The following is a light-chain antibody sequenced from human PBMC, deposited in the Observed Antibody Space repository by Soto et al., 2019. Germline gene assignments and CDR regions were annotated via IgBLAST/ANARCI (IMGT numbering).Light chain of an antibody. CDR1: QYINTR. V-gene: IGKV3-11*01. CDR2: QTS. J-gene: IGKJ5*01. CDR3: QQRSNWPRRT. Sequence: EIVLTQSPATLSSFPGDRVTLSCRASQYINTRLAWYQHRPGQAPRLLIYQTSLRAAGIPARFSGSGSGTDFTLTISSLEPEDFAVYYCQQRSNWPRRTFGQGTRLEI.